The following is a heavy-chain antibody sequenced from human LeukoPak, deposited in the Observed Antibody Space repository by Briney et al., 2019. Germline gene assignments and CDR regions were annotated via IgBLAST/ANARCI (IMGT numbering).Heavy chain of an antibody. Sequence: GRSLRLSCAASGFSFSAYGVHWVRQAPGKGLEWVAVIWYDGSSKDYADSVKGRFTFSRDNSKNTLYLQMNSLTVEDTAVYYCARSQSSSLIDYWGQGTLVIVSS. CDR3: ARSQSSSLIDY. V-gene: IGHV3-33*01. D-gene: IGHD6-13*01. J-gene: IGHJ4*02. CDR2: IWYDGSSK. CDR1: GFSFSAYG.